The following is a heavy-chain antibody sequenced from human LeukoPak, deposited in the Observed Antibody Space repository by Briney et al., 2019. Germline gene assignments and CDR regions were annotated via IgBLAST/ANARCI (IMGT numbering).Heavy chain of an antibody. CDR1: GFTFSNYE. Sequence: GGSLRLSCAASGFTFSNYEMNWVRQAPGKGPEWISYIGGSGVTIRYADSVKGRFSISRDNAKNSLDLQMNSLRVEDTGVYYCARADYYGSPGHFGMDVWGRGTTVTVSS. V-gene: IGHV3-48*03. CDR3: ARADYYGSPGHFGMDV. CDR2: IGGSGVTI. J-gene: IGHJ6*02. D-gene: IGHD3-10*01.